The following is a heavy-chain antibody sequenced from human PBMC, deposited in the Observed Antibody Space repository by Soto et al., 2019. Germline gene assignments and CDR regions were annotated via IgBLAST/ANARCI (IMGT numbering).Heavy chain of an antibody. J-gene: IGHJ3*02. V-gene: IGHV1-69*01. Sequence: PGESLKISCKASGGTFSSYAISWVRQAPGQGLEWMGGIIPIFGTANYAQKFQGRVTITADESTSTAYMELSSLRSEDTAVYYCASGYCGGDCYPEDHAFDIWGQGTMVTVSS. CDR2: IIPIFGTA. CDR1: GGTFSSYA. CDR3: ASGYCGGDCYPEDHAFDI. D-gene: IGHD2-21*02.